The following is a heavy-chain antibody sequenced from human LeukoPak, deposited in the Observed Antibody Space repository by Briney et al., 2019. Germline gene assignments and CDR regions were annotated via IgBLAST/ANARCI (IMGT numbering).Heavy chain of an antibody. J-gene: IGHJ3*01. V-gene: IGHV3-21*01. CDR1: GFIFSSFT. D-gene: IGHD3-16*01. CDR3: ARDFLHLGG. Sequence: GGSLRLSCAASGFIFSSFTMNWVRQAPGKGLEWLSSITSSSDIYYADSLKGRITISRDNTKNSLYLQMNSLRAEDTAVYYCARDFLHLGGWGQGTMVTVSS. CDR2: ITSSSDI.